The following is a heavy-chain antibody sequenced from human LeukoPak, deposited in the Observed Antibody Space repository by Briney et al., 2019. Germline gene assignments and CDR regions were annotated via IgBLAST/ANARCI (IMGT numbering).Heavy chain of an antibody. CDR1: GYTFTHNW. V-gene: IGHV5-51*01. CDR3: ARHRATGTWSDFDY. Sequence: GESLKISCKVSGYTFTHNWIGWVRQKPGRGLEWLGVIFPADSNTAYNSSFRGQVTISVDKSIDTAYLQWGSLKASDSAIYYCARHRATGTWSDFDYWGQGTVVTVSS. J-gene: IGHJ4*02. D-gene: IGHD1-14*01. CDR2: IFPADSNT.